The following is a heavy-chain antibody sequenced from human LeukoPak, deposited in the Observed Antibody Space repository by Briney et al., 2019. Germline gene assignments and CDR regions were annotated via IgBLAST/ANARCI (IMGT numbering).Heavy chain of an antibody. CDR3: ARQPDYGDYWGFYYYYMDV. CDR2: ISGSGGST. CDR1: GFTFSSYA. D-gene: IGHD4-17*01. Sequence: GGSLRLSCAASGFTFSSYAMSWVRQAPGKGLEWVSAISGSGGSTYYADSVKGRFTISRDNSKNTLYLQMNSLRAEDTAVYYCARQPDYGDYWGFYYYYMDVWGKGTTVTVSS. J-gene: IGHJ6*03. V-gene: IGHV3-23*01.